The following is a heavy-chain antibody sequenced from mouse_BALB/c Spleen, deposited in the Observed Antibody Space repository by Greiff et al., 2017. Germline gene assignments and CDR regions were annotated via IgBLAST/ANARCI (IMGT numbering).Heavy chain of an antibody. CDR3: ARITTVVATDAMDD. J-gene: IGHJ4*01. CDR1: GFNIKDTY. Sequence: EVMLVESGAELVKPGASVKLSCTASGFNIKDTYMHWVKQRPEQGLEWIGRIDPANGNTKYDPKFQGKATITADTSSNTAYLQLSSLTSEDTAVYYCARITTVVATDAMDDWGQGTSVTVSS. CDR2: IDPANGNT. V-gene: IGHV14-3*02. D-gene: IGHD1-1*01.